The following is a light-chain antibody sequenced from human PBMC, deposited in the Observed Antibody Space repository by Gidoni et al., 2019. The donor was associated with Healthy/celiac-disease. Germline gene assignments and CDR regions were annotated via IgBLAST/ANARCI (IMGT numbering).Light chain of an antibody. J-gene: IGKJ5*01. CDR3: QQRSNWPPIT. CDR1: QSVSSY. Sequence: EIVLTQSPATLSLSPGERATLPCRASQSVSSYLAWYQQKPGQAPRRLIDDASNRATGITARFSGSGSGTDFTLTISSLEPEDFAVYYCQQRSNWPPITFGQGTRLEIK. V-gene: IGKV3-11*01. CDR2: DAS.